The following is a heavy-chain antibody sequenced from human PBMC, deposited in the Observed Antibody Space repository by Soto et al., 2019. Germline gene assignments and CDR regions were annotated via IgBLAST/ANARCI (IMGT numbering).Heavy chain of an antibody. D-gene: IGHD6-19*01. V-gene: IGHV3-21*01. CDR3: ARSGEYSSGWYDFDY. J-gene: IGHJ4*02. CDR2: ISSSSSYI. CDR1: GFTFSSYS. Sequence: GGSLRLSCAASGFTFSSYSSSWVSQAPGKGLEWVSSISSSSSYIYYADSVKGRFTISRDNAKNSLYLQMNSLRAEDTAVYYCARSGEYSSGWYDFDYWGQGTLVTVSS.